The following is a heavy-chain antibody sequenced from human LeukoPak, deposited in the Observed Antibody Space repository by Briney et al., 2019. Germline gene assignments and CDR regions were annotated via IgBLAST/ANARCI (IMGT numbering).Heavy chain of an antibody. CDR2: ISGSGGST. D-gene: IGHD3-9*01. CDR1: GFTFSSYA. J-gene: IGHJ4*02. V-gene: IGHV3-23*01. Sequence: PGGSLRLSCAASGFTFSSYAMSWVRQAPGKGLEWVSAISGSGGSTYYADPVKGRFTISRDNSKNTLYLQMNSLRAEDTAVYYCAKDIRNDILTGPANYWGQGTLVTVSS. CDR3: AKDIRNDILTGPANY.